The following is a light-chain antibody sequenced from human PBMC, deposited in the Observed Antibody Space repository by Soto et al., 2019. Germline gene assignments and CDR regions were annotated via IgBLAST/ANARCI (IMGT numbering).Light chain of an antibody. J-gene: IGKJ3*01. CDR3: LQYNDWLGT. CDR2: GAS. CDR1: HSVNSN. Sequence: EIVMTQSPATLSVSPGERATLSCRASHSVNSNLAWYQQKPGQAPRLLIYGASTWATGIPARFSGSGSGTEFTLTISSLQSEDFAVYYCLQYNDWLGTFGPGTKVDFK. V-gene: IGKV3-15*01.